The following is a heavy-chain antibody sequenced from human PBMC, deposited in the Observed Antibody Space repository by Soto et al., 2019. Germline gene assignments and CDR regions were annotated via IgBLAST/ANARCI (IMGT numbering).Heavy chain of an antibody. CDR3: ARIVRSTSRSGSYYYYMDV. CDR2: IYYSGST. D-gene: IGHD2-2*01. J-gene: IGHJ6*03. Sequence: QVQLQESGPGLVKPSETLSLTCTVSGGSISSYYWSWIRQPPWQGLEWIGYIYYSGSTNYSPSLKSRVTISVDTSKNLFSLKLSSVTAADTAVYYCARIVRSTSRSGSYYYYMDVWGKGTTVTVSS. V-gene: IGHV4-59*08. CDR1: GGSISSYY.